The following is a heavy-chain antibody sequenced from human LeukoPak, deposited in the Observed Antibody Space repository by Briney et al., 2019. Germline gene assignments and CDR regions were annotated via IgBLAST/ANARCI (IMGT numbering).Heavy chain of an antibody. D-gene: IGHD5-12*01. V-gene: IGHV4-61*08. J-gene: IGHJ6*03. CDR1: GGSISSGDYY. Sequence: SQTLSLTCTVSGGSISSGDYYWSWIRQPPGKGLEWIGYIYYSGSTNYNPSLKSRVTISVDTSKNQFSLKLSSVTAADTAVYYCARGNSGYDLYYYYYYMDVWGKGTTVTVSS. CDR3: ARGNSGYDLYYYYYYMDV. CDR2: IYYSGST.